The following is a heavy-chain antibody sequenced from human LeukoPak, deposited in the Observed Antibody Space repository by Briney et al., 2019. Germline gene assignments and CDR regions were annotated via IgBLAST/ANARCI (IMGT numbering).Heavy chain of an antibody. V-gene: IGHV4-59*11. CDR3: ARAPRGVTPDFDY. CDR1: GGSISSHY. CDR2: IYYSGST. Sequence: SETLSLTCTVSGGSISSHYWSWIRQPPGKGLEWIGYIYYSGSTNYNPSLKSRVTISVDTSKNQFSLKLSSVTAADTAVYYCARAPRGVTPDFDYWGQGTLVTVSS. D-gene: IGHD3-10*01. J-gene: IGHJ4*02.